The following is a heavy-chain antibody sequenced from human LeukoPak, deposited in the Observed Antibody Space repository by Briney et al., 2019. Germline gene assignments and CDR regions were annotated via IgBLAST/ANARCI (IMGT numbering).Heavy chain of an antibody. V-gene: IGHV4-34*01. D-gene: IGHD3-10*01. CDR3: ARGKLWGYWYFDP. CDR2: INHSGST. J-gene: IGHJ2*01. Sequence: PSETLSLTCAVYGGSFSGYYWSWIRQPPGKGLEWIGEINHSGSTNYNPSLKSRVTISVDTSKNQFSLKLSSVTAADTAVYYCARGKLWGYWYFDPWGRGTLVTVSS. CDR1: GGSFSGYY.